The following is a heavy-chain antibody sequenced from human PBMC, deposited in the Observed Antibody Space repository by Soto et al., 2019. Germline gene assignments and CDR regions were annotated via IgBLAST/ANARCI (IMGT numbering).Heavy chain of an antibody. Sequence: PGGSLRLSCAASGFTFISYAMSWVRQAPGKGLEWVSAITGSGGSTYYADSVKGRFTISRDNSKNTLYLQMNSLRAEDTAVYYCAKDRILWSGYFAFVPWGQGTLVXVS. D-gene: IGHD3-3*01. J-gene: IGHJ5*02. V-gene: IGHV3-23*01. CDR3: AKDRILWSGYFAFVP. CDR2: ITGSGGST. CDR1: GFTFISYA.